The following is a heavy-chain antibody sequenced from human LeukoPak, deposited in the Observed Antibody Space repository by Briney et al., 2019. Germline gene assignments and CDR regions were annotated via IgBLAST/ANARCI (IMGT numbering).Heavy chain of an antibody. Sequence: GGSLRLSCAASGFTFSSYWMSWVRQAPGKGLEWVSSISSSSSYIYYADSVKGRFTISRDNAKNSLYLQTNSLRAEDTAVYYCARDQEIAVAGKRFDPWGQGTLVTVSS. D-gene: IGHD6-19*01. CDR2: ISSSSSYI. CDR1: GFTFSSYW. V-gene: IGHV3-21*01. CDR3: ARDQEIAVAGKRFDP. J-gene: IGHJ5*02.